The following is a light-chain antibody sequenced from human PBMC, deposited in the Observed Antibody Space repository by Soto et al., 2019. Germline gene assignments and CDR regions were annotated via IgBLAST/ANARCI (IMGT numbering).Light chain of an antibody. CDR3: SSYTSSSTPYV. Sequence: QSALTQPASVSGSPGQSITISCTGTSSDVGGYNYVPWYQQHPGKAPKLMIYEVSNRPSGVSNRFSGSKSGNTASLTISGLQAKDEADYHCSSYTSSSTPYVFGTGTKLTVL. V-gene: IGLV2-14*01. CDR2: EVS. CDR1: SSDVGGYNY. J-gene: IGLJ1*01.